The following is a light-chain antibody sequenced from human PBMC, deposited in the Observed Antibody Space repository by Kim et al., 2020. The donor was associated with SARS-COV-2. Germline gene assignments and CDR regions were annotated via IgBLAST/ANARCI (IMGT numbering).Light chain of an antibody. J-gene: IGKJ2*01. CDR2: GAS. CDR1: QSVSSNF. Sequence: EIVLTQSPGTLSLSPGERATLSCRASQSVSSNFLAWYQRIPGQAPRLLIYGASNRATGIPDRFSGSGSGTDFTLTISRLEPEDFAVYYCQQYDTSPPTFGQGTKLEI. V-gene: IGKV3-20*01. CDR3: QQYDTSPPT.